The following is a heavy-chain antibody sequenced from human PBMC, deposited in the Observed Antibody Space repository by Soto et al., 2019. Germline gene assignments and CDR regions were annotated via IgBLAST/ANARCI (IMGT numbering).Heavy chain of an antibody. CDR3: GRDTWGRRPYYYDTSDTS. D-gene: IGHD3-22*01. CDR1: GFSLSSYW. J-gene: IGHJ5*02. Sequence: PGGSLRLSCAASGFSLSSYWMYWVRQTPGKGLVWVARIKDGGDETSYAESVKGRFTISRDNAKNTLHLQMSSLRSEDTAVYYCGRDTWGRRPYYYDTSDTSWGQGTLVTSPQ. V-gene: IGHV3-74*01. CDR2: IKDGGDET.